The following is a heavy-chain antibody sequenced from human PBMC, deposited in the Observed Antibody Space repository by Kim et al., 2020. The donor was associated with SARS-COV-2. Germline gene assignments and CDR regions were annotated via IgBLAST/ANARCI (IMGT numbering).Heavy chain of an antibody. CDR2: SI. J-gene: IGHJ4*02. Sequence: SIYYADSVKGRFTISRDNAKNSLYLQMNSLRAEDTAVYYCASLWGSYLDYWGQGTLVTVSS. D-gene: IGHD3-16*01. V-gene: IGHV3-21*01. CDR3: ASLWGSYLDY.